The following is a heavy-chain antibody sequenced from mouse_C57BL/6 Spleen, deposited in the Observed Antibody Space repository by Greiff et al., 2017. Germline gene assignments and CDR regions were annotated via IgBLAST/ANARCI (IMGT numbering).Heavy chain of an antibody. V-gene: IGHV5-9*01. CDR1: GFTFSSYT. D-gene: IGHD4-1*01. CDR2: ISGGGGNT. Sequence: EVMLVESGGGLVKPGGSLKLSCAASGFTFSSYTMSWVRQTPEKRLEWVATISGGGGNTYYPDSVKGRFTISRDNAKNTLYLQMSSLRSEDTALYYCARHDWDHWYFDVWGTGTTVTVSS. J-gene: IGHJ1*03. CDR3: ARHDWDHWYFDV.